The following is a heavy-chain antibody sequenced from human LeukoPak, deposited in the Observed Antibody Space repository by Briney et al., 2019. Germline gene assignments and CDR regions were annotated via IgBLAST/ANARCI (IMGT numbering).Heavy chain of an antibody. CDR1: GYTFTTFD. CDR2: MSPTSGRT. CDR3: LRGWMSGAVSEHYFET. Sequence: ASVTLSFTSSGYTFTTFDFNWVRHPPGQGLERMGWMSPTSGRTGYSETFRGRVTIIRDTTKSTPYTELRSLTSADTAAFYCLRGWMSGAVSEHYFETWGQGTLITVSS. V-gene: IGHV1-8*01. D-gene: IGHD1-14*01. J-gene: IGHJ4*02.